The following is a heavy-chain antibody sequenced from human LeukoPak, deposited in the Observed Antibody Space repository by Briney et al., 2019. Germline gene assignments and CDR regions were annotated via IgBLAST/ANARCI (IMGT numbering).Heavy chain of an antibody. V-gene: IGHV1-69*13. J-gene: IGHJ4*02. CDR3: ARDRRMTTQITGYRDY. CDR2: IIPIFGTA. CDR1: GVTFIIYV. D-gene: IGHD1-14*01. Sequence: GASVKVSIMASGVTFIIYVISRVRQAPGQGLEWMGGIIPIFGTAKYAQKFQGRITDTADESTSTGYMELSSLRYEDTAVYYCARDRRMTTQITGYRDYSSQVTLGTVSS.